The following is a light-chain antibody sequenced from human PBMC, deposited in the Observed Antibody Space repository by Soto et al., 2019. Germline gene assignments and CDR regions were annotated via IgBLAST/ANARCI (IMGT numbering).Light chain of an antibody. V-gene: IGKV1-39*01. CDR1: KNITRN. CDR2: SVS. J-gene: IGKJ1*01. CDR3: QQSYSTLWT. Sequence: DIKWPKSPSSLPPSLGDRSPFPCRASKNITRNLNCYQQKPGKAPNLLIYSVSSLESGVPSRFSGSGSGTDFTLTISSLQPEDFASYYCQQSYSTLWTFGQGTKVEI.